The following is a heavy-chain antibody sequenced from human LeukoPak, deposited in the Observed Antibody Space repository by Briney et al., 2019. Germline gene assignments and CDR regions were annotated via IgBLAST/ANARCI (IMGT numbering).Heavy chain of an antibody. D-gene: IGHD6-13*01. V-gene: IGHV1-8*02. CDR3: ARRGDSSSWYDLYYYYYGMDV. CDR2: MNPNSGNT. Sequence: RASVKVSCKASGYTFTSYGISWVRQATGQGLEWMGWMNPNSGNTGYAQKFQGRVTMTRNTSISTAYMELSSLRSEDTAVYYCARRGDSSSWYDLYYYYYGMDVWGQGTTVTVSS. J-gene: IGHJ6*02. CDR1: GYTFTSYG.